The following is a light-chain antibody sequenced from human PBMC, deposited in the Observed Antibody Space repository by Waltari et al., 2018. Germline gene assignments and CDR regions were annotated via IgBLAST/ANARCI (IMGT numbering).Light chain of an antibody. J-gene: IGLJ2*01. CDR2: DVS. V-gene: IGLV2-14*03. CDR1: TRGVGAWDH. CDR3: SSYISSSTLEL. Sequence: QSAVSHLSSTHGSSGHPITTSCTGSTRGVGAWDHVSGYQPHPGKAPKLMIVDVSNRPSGVSNRFSGSKSGNTASLTISGLQAEDEAGYYCSSYISSSTLELFGGGTSLTVL.